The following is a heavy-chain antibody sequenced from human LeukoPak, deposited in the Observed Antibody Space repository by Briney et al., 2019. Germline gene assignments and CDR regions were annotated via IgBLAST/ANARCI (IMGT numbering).Heavy chain of an antibody. V-gene: IGHV1-18*01. CDR2: ISAYNGNT. J-gene: IGHJ5*02. CDR1: GYTFTNYG. D-gene: IGHD5-12*01. CDR3: ARVAPIVATMTPYWFDP. Sequence: AASVKVSCKASGYTFTNYGISWVRQAPGQGLEWMGWISAYNGNTKYAQKLQGRVTMTTDTSTSTAYMELSRLRSDDTAVYYCARVAPIVATMTPYWFDPWGQGTLVTVSS.